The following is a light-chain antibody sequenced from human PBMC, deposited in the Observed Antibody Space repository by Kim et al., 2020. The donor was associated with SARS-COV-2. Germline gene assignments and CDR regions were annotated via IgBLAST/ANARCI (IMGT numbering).Light chain of an antibody. Sequence: ASVKLTCTLSSGHSSYAIAWLQQQPEKGPRYLMKVNSDGSHTRGDGIPDRFSGSSSGDRRYLSISNLQSEDEADFYCQTWGTGFVVFGRGTQLTVL. J-gene: IGLJ2*01. CDR1: SGHSSYA. CDR2: VNSDGSH. CDR3: QTWGTGFVV. V-gene: IGLV4-69*01.